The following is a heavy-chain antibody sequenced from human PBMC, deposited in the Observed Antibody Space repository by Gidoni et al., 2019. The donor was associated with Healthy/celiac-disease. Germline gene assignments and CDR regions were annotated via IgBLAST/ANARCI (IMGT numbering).Heavy chain of an antibody. CDR1: GGSISSSSYY. D-gene: IGHD6-19*01. Sequence: QLQLQESRPGLVKPSETLSLTCTVPGGSISSSSYYWGWIRQPPGKGLEWIGSIYYSGSTYYNPSLKSRVTISVDTSKNQFSLKLSSVTAADTAVYYCARHSAVAGTLSYWGQGTLVTVSS. V-gene: IGHV4-39*01. CDR2: IYYSGST. CDR3: ARHSAVAGTLSY. J-gene: IGHJ4*02.